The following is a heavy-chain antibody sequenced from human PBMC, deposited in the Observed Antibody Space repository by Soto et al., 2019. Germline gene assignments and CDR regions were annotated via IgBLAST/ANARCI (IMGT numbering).Heavy chain of an antibody. CDR3: ARDLGGWPDY. Sequence: ASVKVSCKASGYKFSSYAIHWVRQAPGQRLEWMGWINVGNGNTNYAQKLQGRVTITRDTSASTAYMELSSLRSEDTAVYYCARDLGGWPDYWGQGTLVTVSS. V-gene: IGHV1-3*01. D-gene: IGHD2-15*01. CDR2: INVGNGNT. J-gene: IGHJ4*02. CDR1: GYKFSSYA.